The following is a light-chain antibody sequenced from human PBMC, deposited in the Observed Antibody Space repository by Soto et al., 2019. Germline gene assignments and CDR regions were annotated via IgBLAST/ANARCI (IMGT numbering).Light chain of an antibody. CDR1: QSFSSSY. Sequence: EIVLTQSPGTLSLSPGERATLSCRASQSFSSSYLAWYQQKPGQAPRLLIYGASSRATDIPDRFSGSGSGTDFTLTISRLAPEDFAVDYCQQYGSSPFTVGPGTKVDIK. V-gene: IGKV3-20*01. CDR3: QQYGSSPFT. CDR2: GAS. J-gene: IGKJ3*01.